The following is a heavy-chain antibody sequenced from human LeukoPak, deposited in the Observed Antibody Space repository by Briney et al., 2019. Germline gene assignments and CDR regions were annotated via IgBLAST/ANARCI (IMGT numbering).Heavy chain of an antibody. CDR2: INSDGSST. J-gene: IGHJ4*02. V-gene: IGHV3-74*01. CDR1: GFTFSSYW. Sequence: GGSLRLSCAASGFTFSSYWMHWVRQAPGKGLGWVSRINSDGSSTSYADSVKGRFTISRDNAKNTLYLQMNSLRAEDTAVYYCARVGCSGGSCYSTVGYWGQGTLVTVSS. D-gene: IGHD2-15*01. CDR3: ARVGCSGGSCYSTVGY.